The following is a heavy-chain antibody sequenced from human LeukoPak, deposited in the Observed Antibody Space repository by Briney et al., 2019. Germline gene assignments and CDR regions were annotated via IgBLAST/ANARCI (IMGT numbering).Heavy chain of an antibody. CDR2: ISGSGATT. D-gene: IGHD3-22*01. J-gene: IGHJ4*02. CDR3: AKDFDYYDTSDYFFLAAFDY. V-gene: IGHV3-23*01. CDR1: GFTFNNYA. Sequence: GGSLRLSCAASGFTFNNYAMTWVRQAPGKGLEWVSAISGSGATTYYADSVKGRFTISRDSSKNTLYLEMSSLRAEDTALYYCAKDFDYYDTSDYFFLAAFDYWGQGTLVTVSS.